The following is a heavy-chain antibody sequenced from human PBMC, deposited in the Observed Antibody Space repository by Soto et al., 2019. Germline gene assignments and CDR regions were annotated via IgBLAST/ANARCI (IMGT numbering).Heavy chain of an antibody. D-gene: IGHD5-12*01. V-gene: IGHV3-33*06. Sequence: QVQLVESGGGVVQPGRSLRLSCAASGFTFSTYAMQWVRQAPGKGLEWVSLIWNDGTKKYYADSVKGRFTISRDDAKNTIYLEMISPRVEDTAVYYCAKGPAQTRYDDVGPLDYWGQGTLVTVSS. CDR2: IWNDGTKK. CDR3: AKGPAQTRYDDVGPLDY. J-gene: IGHJ4*02. CDR1: GFTFSTYA.